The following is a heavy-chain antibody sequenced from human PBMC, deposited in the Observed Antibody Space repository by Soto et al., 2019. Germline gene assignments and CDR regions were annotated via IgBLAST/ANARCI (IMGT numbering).Heavy chain of an antibody. Sequence: LRLSCSASGFTFSSYAMHWVRQAPGKGLEYVSAISSNGGSTYYADSVKGRFTISRDNSKNTLYLQMSSLRAEDTAVYYCVKGTNRYYYGMDVWGQGTTVTVSS. V-gene: IGHV3-64D*06. CDR3: VKGTNRYYYGMDV. CDR1: GFTFSSYA. J-gene: IGHJ6*02. CDR2: ISSNGGST. D-gene: IGHD1-1*01.